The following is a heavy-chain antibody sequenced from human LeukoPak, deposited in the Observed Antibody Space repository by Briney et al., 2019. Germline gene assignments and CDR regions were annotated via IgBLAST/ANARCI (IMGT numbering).Heavy chain of an antibody. D-gene: IGHD3-22*01. CDR2: IYPGDSDT. Sequence: GESLKISCKGSGYSFTSYWIGWVRQMPGKGLEWMGIIYPGDSDTRYSPSFQGQVTISADKSISTAYLQWSSLKASDTAMYYCARQPPTYYYDSSGYQRGQGTLVTVSS. V-gene: IGHV5-51*01. CDR1: GYSFTSYW. J-gene: IGHJ4*02. CDR3: ARQPPTYYYDSSGYQ.